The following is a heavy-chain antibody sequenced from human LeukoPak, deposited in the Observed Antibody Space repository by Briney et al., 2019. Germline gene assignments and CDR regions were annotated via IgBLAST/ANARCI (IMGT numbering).Heavy chain of an antibody. CDR2: IRSKAYGGTT. Sequence: SGGSVRLSCTASGFTFGDYAMSWVRQAPGKGLEWVGFIRSKAYGGTTEYAASVKGRFNISRDDSKSIAYLQMNSLKTEDTAVYYCTRDFCSSTSCYYYYYYMDVWGKGTTVTVSS. CDR1: GFTFGDYA. J-gene: IGHJ6*03. V-gene: IGHV3-49*04. D-gene: IGHD2-2*01. CDR3: TRDFCSSTSCYYYYYYMDV.